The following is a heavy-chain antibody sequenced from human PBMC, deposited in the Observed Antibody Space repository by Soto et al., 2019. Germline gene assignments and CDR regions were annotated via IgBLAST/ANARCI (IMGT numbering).Heavy chain of an antibody. J-gene: IGHJ3*02. CDR3: TSTRPGTNVFDI. D-gene: IGHD1-1*01. CDR2: IRSKGDGGAT. V-gene: IGHV3-15*01. Sequence: VQLAESGGGLVEPGGSLRLSCAGSGITLSNAWMNWVRQAAGKGLEWVGRIRSKGDGGATEYAAPVKGRFTFSRDDSENTLFLQMSALKPEETGVYFCTSTRPGTNVFDIWGPGTMVIVSS. CDR1: GITLSNAW.